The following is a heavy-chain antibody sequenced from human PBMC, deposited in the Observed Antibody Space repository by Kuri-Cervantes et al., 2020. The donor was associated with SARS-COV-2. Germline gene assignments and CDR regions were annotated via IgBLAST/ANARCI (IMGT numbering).Heavy chain of an antibody. Sequence: SCAVSGGSISSGGYSWSWIRQPPGKGLEWIGYIYHSGSTYYNPSLKSRVTISVDRSKNQFSLKLSSVTAADTAVYYCATAEDTARPWYFDLWGRGNLVNVSS. V-gene: IGHV4-30-2*01. CDR1: GGSISSGGYS. CDR2: IYHSGST. CDR3: ATAEDTARPWYFDL. D-gene: IGHD5-18*01. J-gene: IGHJ2*01.